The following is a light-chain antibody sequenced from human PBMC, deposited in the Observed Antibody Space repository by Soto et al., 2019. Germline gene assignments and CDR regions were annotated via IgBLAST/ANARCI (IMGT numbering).Light chain of an antibody. CDR3: SSYTRSSTQV. V-gene: IGLV2-14*01. CDR2: EVT. Sequence: QAVVAQPASVSGSPGQSITISCAGTSSDVGAYNYVSWYQLHPGKAPKLIISEVTNRPSGVSSRFSGSKSANTASLTISGLRAEDEADYYCSSYTRSSTQVFGTGTKLTVL. CDR1: SSDVGAYNY. J-gene: IGLJ1*01.